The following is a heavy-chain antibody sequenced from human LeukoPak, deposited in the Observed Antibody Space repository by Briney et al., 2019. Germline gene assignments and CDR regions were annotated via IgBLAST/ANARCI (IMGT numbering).Heavy chain of an antibody. CDR3: AKETRGSITMVRGGAFDI. V-gene: IGHV3-23*01. CDR1: GFTFDDYA. CDR2: ISGSGGST. Sequence: GSLRLSCAASGFTFDDYAMHWVRQAPGKGLEWVSAISGSGGSTYYADSVKGRFTISRDNSKNTLYLQMNSLRAEDTAVYYCAKETRGSITMVRGGAFDIWGQGTMVTVSS. J-gene: IGHJ3*02. D-gene: IGHD3-10*01.